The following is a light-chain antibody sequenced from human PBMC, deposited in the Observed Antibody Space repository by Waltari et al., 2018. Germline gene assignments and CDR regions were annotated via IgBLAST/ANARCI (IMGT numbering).Light chain of an antibody. Sequence: DIVMTQSPDSLAVSLGERATINCKSSQSFFHTNNKNYLAWYQQKPGQPPKLLIYWASTRESGVPDRFSGSGSGTDFTLAISSLQAEDVAVYYCQQYYSTPNTFGQGTQVEIK. CDR2: WAS. CDR3: QQYYSTPNT. V-gene: IGKV4-1*01. CDR1: QSFFHTNNKNY. J-gene: IGKJ2*01.